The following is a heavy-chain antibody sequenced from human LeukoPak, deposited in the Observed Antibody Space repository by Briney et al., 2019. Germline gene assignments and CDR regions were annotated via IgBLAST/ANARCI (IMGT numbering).Heavy chain of an antibody. CDR3: AKPDGDSSYWYFDL. CDR2: ISYDGSNK. D-gene: IGHD4-17*01. V-gene: IGHV3-30*18. Sequence: GGSLRLSCAASGFTFSSYGMHWVREGPGKGLEWGAVISYDGSNKYYADSVKGRFTISRDNSKNTLYLQMNSLRAEDTAVYYCAKPDGDSSYWYFDLWGRGTLVTVSS. J-gene: IGHJ2*01. CDR1: GFTFSSYG.